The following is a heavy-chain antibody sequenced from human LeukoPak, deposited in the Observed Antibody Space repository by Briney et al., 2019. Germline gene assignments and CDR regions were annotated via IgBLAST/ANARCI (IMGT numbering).Heavy chain of an antibody. CDR3: ARVRAPGPFDY. Sequence: PGGSLRLSCAASGFTFSSYWMHWVRQAPGKGLVWVSRINSDGSSTSYADTVKGQFTISRDNAKNTLYLQMNSLRAEDTAVYYCARVRAPGPFDYWGQGTLVTVSS. V-gene: IGHV3-74*01. CDR1: GFTFSSYW. D-gene: IGHD1-14*01. CDR2: INSDGSST. J-gene: IGHJ4*02.